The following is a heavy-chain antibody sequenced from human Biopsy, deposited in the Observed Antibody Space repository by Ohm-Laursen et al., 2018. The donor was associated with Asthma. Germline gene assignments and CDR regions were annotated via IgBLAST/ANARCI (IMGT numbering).Heavy chain of an antibody. J-gene: IGHJ4*02. CDR2: INSVFGTT. CDR3: ARKAGSCISRTCYSLDF. CDR1: GGTFNTYV. D-gene: IGHD2-2*01. V-gene: IGHV1-69*13. Sequence: ASVKVSCKSLGGTFNTYVIGWVRQAPGQGLEWMGGINSVFGTTTYPQRFQDRVTTTADDSTSTVYMELSSLRSEDTAVYYCARKAGSCISRTCYSLDFWGQGTLVTVSS.